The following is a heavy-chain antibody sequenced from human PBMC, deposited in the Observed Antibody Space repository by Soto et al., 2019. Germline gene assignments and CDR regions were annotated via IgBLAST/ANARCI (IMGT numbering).Heavy chain of an antibody. V-gene: IGHV4-30-4*01. CDR3: IPGSYFYGMEV. D-gene: IGHD3-10*01. J-gene: IGHJ6*02. CDR2: IYYSGST. CDR1: GGSISSGDYY. Sequence: SETLSLTCTVSGGSISSGDYYWSWIRQPPGKGLEWIGYIYYSGSTYYNPSLKSRVTISVDTSKNQFSLKLSSVTASDPAVYYCIPGSYFYGMEVWGQGTTVTVSS.